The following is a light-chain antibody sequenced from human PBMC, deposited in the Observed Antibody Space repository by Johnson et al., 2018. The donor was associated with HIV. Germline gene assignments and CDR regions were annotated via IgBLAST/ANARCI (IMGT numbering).Light chain of an antibody. CDR2: DNN. CDR3: GTWDSSLSSGFYV. V-gene: IGLV1-51*01. J-gene: IGLJ1*01. CDR1: SSNIGNNY. Sequence: QSVLTQPPSVSAAPGQKVTISCSGSSSNIGNNYVSWYQQLPKTAPKLLIYDNNKRPSGIPDRFSGSKSGTSATLAITGLQPGDEADYYCGTWDSSLSSGFYVFGTGTKVTVL.